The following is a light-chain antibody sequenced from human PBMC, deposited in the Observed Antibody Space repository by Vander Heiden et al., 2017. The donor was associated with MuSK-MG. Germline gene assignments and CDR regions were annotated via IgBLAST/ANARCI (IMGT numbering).Light chain of an antibody. CDR2: GAS. Sequence: DIVLTQSPGTLSLSPGERATLSCRASPSVSSSYLAWYQQKPGQAPRLLIDGASSRATGIPDRFSGSGSGTDFTLTISRLEAEDVAVYYCQQYGSSPRTFGQGTKVEIK. J-gene: IGKJ1*01. CDR1: PSVSSSY. CDR3: QQYGSSPRT. V-gene: IGKV3-20*01.